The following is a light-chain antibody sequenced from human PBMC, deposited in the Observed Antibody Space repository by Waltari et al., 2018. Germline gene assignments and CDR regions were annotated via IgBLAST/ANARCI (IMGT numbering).Light chain of an antibody. CDR1: SRDVGPYNY. J-gene: IGLJ2*01. CDR2: DVS. V-gene: IGLV2-8*01. CDR3: FSYAGSNNLV. Sequence: QSALTPPPSASGSPGQSVTIPCPGPSRDVGPYNYASWYQQHPDKAPQLMIFDVSQRPSGVPDRFSGSKSGNTASLTVSGLQAEDEADYYCFSYAGSNNLVFGGGTKLTVL.